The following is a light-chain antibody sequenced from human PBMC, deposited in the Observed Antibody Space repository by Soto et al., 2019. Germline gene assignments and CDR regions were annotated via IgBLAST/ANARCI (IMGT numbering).Light chain of an antibody. V-gene: IGKV3-20*01. J-gene: IGKJ2*01. CDR2: GAS. CDR1: HSVTSTY. Sequence: EIVLTQSPGTLSLSPGERATLSYRASHSVTSTYVAWYQQKPGQPPRLLIYGASSRATGIPDRFSGSGSGTDFSLTISRLEPEDFAVYYCQHYGDSPMYTFGQGTKLEIK. CDR3: QHYGDSPMYT.